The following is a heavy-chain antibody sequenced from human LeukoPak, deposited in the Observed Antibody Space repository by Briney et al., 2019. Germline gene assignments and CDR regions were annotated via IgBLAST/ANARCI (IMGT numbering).Heavy chain of an antibody. Sequence: GGSLRLSCAASGFTFDDYAMHWVRQAPGKGLEWVSGISWNSGSIGYADSVKGRFTIPRDNAKNSLYLQMNSLRAEDTALYYCAKDSTIFGVVTRGGWFDPWGQGTLVTVSS. D-gene: IGHD3-3*01. V-gene: IGHV3-9*01. CDR1: GFTFDDYA. CDR3: AKDSTIFGVVTRGGWFDP. J-gene: IGHJ5*02. CDR2: ISWNSGSI.